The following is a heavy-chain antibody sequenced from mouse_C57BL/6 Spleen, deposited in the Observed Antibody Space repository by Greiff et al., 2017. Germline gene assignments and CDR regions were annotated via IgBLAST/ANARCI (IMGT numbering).Heavy chain of an antibody. D-gene: IGHD1-1*01. J-gene: IGHJ2*01. CDR1: GYAFTNYL. CDR2: INPGSGGT. CDR3: ARRYYGLDY. V-gene: IGHV1-54*01. Sequence: VQLVESGAELVRPGTSVKVSCKASGYAFTNYLIEWVKQRPGQGLEWIGVINPGSGGTNYNEKFKGKATLTADKSSSTAYMQLSSLTSEDSAVYFCARRYYGLDYWGQGTTLTVSS.